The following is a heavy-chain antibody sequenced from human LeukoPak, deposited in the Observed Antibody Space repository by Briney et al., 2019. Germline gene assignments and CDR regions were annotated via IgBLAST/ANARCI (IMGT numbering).Heavy chain of an antibody. CDR2: IQYDTSQI. Sequence: PGGSLRLSCSASGINFWGSGMHWVRQRPGTGLEWVAFIQYDTSQIYYADSVKGRFTISRDNSKKTLYLQMNSLRGDDTAVYYCATVGEEYGDLYFFDSWGQGTLVTVST. CDR1: GINFWGSG. V-gene: IGHV3-30*02. J-gene: IGHJ4*02. CDR3: ATVGEEYGDLYFFDS. D-gene: IGHD4-17*01.